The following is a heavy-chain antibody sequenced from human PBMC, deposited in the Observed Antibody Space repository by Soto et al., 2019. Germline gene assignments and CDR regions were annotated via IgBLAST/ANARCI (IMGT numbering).Heavy chain of an antibody. J-gene: IGHJ4*02. Sequence: QVQLVESGGGVVQPGRSLRLSCAASGFTFSSYAMHWVRQAPGKGLEWVAVISYDGSNKYYADSVKGRFTISRDNSKNTPYLQMNSLRAEDTAVYYCARETYRSSWYSLDYWGQGTLVTVSS. CDR2: ISYDGSNK. CDR1: GFTFSSYA. CDR3: ARETYRSSWYSLDY. D-gene: IGHD6-13*01. V-gene: IGHV3-30-3*01.